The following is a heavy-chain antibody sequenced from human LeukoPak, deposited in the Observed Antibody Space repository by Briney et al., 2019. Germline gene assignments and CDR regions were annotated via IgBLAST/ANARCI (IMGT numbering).Heavy chain of an antibody. D-gene: IGHD2-15*01. J-gene: IGHJ3*01. CDR3: ARRGLSGYCSATTCYDAFDL. CDR1: GYTFINFW. Sequence: PGESLKISCKTSGYTFINFWIAWVRPVPGKGLEWMGIIHPGDSDTRYSPSFQGQVNISVDKSISIAYLQWNSLKASDTAMYYCARRGLSGYCSATTCYDAFDLWGQGVMVTVSS. CDR2: IHPGDSDT. V-gene: IGHV5-51*01.